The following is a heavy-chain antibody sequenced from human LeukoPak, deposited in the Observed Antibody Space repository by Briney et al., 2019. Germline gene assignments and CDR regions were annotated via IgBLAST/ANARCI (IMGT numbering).Heavy chain of an antibody. V-gene: IGHV4-59*08. CDR1: GGSISSYY. D-gene: IGHD3-10*01. CDR2: IYYSGST. CDR3: GRQDYGSGDEGYNWFDP. J-gene: IGHJ5*02. Sequence: PSETLSLTCTVSGGSISSYYWSWIRQPPEKGLEWIGYIYYSGSTNYNPSLKSRVTISVDTSKNQFSLKLSSVTAADTAVYYCGRQDYGSGDEGYNWFDPWGQGTLVTVSS.